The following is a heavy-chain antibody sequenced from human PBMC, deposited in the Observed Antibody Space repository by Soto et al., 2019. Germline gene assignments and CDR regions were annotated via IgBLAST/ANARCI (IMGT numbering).Heavy chain of an antibody. J-gene: IGHJ6*02. Sequence: ASVKVSCKASGYTFTSYYMHWVRQAPGQGLEWMGIINPSGGSTSYAQKFQGRVTMTRDTSTSTVYMELSSLRSEGTAVYYCARDLSSVVAATNPTSYYYYGMDVWGQGTTVTVSS. CDR3: ARDLSSVVAATNPTSYYYYGMDV. CDR1: GYTFTSYY. V-gene: IGHV1-46*01. D-gene: IGHD2-15*01. CDR2: INPSGGST.